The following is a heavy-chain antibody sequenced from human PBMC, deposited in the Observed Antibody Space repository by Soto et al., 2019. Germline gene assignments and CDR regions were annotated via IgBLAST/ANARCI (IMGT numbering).Heavy chain of an antibody. Sequence: SQTLSLTCAISGDSVSSNSAAWNWIRQSPSRGLEWLGRTYYRSKWYNDYAVSVKSRITINPDTSKNQFSLQLNSVTPEGTAVYYCARESRATMVRGGPIDYWGQGTQVTVSS. J-gene: IGHJ4*02. CDR1: GDSVSSNSAA. CDR3: ARESRATMVRGGPIDY. V-gene: IGHV6-1*01. CDR2: TYYRSKWYN. D-gene: IGHD3-10*01.